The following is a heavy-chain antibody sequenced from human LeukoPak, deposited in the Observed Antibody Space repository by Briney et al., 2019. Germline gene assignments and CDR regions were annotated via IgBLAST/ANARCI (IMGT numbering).Heavy chain of an antibody. CDR2: ISASGSAT. Sequence: GGSLRLSCAASGFIFSNSGMNWVRQAPGKGLEWVAAISASGSATSYADSVRGRFTISRDNSKNTLYLQMNSLRAEDTAVYYCAKDPSWGSVYYFDYWGQGTLVTVSS. D-gene: IGHD7-27*01. J-gene: IGHJ4*02. V-gene: IGHV3-23*01. CDR1: GFIFSNSG. CDR3: AKDPSWGSVYYFDY.